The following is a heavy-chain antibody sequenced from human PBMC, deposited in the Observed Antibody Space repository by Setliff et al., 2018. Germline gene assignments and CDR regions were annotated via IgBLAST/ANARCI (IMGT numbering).Heavy chain of an antibody. V-gene: IGHV4-39*07. CDR3: ARGITYYSDSSGYYYGAVGAFNI. J-gene: IGHJ3*02. Sequence: SETLSLTCSVSGGSISSSNYYWGWIRQSPGKGLEWIGNIYTRGSTNFNPSLKSRVTISVDTSKNQFSLKLNSVTATDTAVYYCARGITYYSDSSGYYYGAVGAFNIWGQGTMVTVSS. CDR2: IYTRGST. CDR1: GGSISSSNYY. D-gene: IGHD3-22*01.